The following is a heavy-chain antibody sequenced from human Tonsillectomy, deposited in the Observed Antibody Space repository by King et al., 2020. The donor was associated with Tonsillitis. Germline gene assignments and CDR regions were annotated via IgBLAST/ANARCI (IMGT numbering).Heavy chain of an antibody. V-gene: IGHV3-43*02. CDR3: TKSDGEYFDWLLTFDY. CDR1: GFTFDDYA. J-gene: IGHJ4*02. Sequence: EVQLVESGGGVVQPGGSLRLSCAASGFTFDDYAMHWVRQAPGKGLEWVSLISWDGDSTYYADSVKGRFTISRDNNKNSLYLQMNSLRTEDTALYYCTKSDGEYFDWLLTFDYWGQGTLVTVSS. CDR2: ISWDGDST. D-gene: IGHD3-9*01.